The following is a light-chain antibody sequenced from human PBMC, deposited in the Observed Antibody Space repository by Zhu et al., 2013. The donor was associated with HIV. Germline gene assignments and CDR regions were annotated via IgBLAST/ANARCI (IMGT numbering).Light chain of an antibody. Sequence: DIQMTQSPSSLSASVGDRLTITCRASQGINNYLAWFQQKPGKAPKSLIYAASNLQSGVPSKFSGSGSGTDFTLTIFNLQPEDSGTYYCQQYNSYPLTFGGGTKVEI. V-gene: IGKV1-16*02. CDR3: QQYNSYPLT. CDR1: QGINNY. CDR2: AAS. J-gene: IGKJ4*01.